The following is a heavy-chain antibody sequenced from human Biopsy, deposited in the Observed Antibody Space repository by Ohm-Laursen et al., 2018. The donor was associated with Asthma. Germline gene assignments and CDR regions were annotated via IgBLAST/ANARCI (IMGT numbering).Heavy chain of an antibody. CDR1: GYTFTSSG. D-gene: IGHD7-27*01. J-gene: IGHJ4*02. CDR2: ISAYNGNT. Sequence: SVKVSCKTSGYTFTSSGITWVRQAPGQGLEWMGWISAYNGNTKLAQKLQDRVTMITDTSTGTSYMDLRSLRSDDSAVYFCGLGKGGDQHTMVTLYSWGQGTLVTVSS. CDR3: GLGKGGDQHTMVTLYS. V-gene: IGHV1-18*01.